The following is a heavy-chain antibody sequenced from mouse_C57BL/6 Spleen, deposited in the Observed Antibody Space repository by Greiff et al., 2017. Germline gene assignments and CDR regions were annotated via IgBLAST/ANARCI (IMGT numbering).Heavy chain of an antibody. V-gene: IGHV1-15*01. J-gene: IGHJ3*01. CDR1: GYTFTDYE. Sequence: QVQLKESGAELVRPGASVTLSCKASGYTFTDYEMHWVKQTPVHGLAWIGAIDTETGGTASNQKFKGKARLTADKSSSTAYLVRRSRTSEDSAVDYCTRGGYDLFAYWGQGTLGTVSA. CDR2: IDTETGGT. D-gene: IGHD2-3*01. CDR3: TRGGYDLFAY.